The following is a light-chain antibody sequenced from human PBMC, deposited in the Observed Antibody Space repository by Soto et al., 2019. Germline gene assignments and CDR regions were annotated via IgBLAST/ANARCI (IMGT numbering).Light chain of an antibody. CDR1: QGISNY. Sequence: DIQMTQSPSSLSASVGDRVTITCRASQGISNYLAWYQQKPGKVPKLLSYAASTLQSGVPSRFSGSGSGTDFTLSVSSLQPEDVATYYCHEYNSAPQTFGQGTKVEIK. V-gene: IGKV1-27*01. CDR3: HEYNSAPQT. CDR2: AAS. J-gene: IGKJ1*01.